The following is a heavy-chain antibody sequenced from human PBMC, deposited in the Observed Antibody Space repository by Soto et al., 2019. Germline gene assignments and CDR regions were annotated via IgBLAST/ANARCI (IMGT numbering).Heavy chain of an antibody. V-gene: IGHV4-59*01. CDR2: IYYTEKT. J-gene: IGHJ6*02. CDR1: GGSISSYY. CDR3: ARARFQLLHPYYYGMDV. Sequence: QVQLQQSGPGLVKPSETLSRTCTVSGGSISSYYWSWIRQPPRKGLDWIGYIYYTEKTNYNPSLTSRVTISVDTSKNQFSLKLRSVTAADTGVYFCARARFQLLHPYYYGMDVWGQGTAVTVSS. D-gene: IGHD2-15*01.